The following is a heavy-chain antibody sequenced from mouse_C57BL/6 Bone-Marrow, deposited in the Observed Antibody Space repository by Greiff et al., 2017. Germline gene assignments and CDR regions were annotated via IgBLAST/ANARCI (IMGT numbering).Heavy chain of an antibody. V-gene: IGHV1-80*01. CDR3: ARRRGYSNYEAMDY. CDR2: IYPGDGDT. CDR1: GYAFSSYW. D-gene: IGHD2-5*01. Sequence: QVQLKESGAELVKPGASVKISCKASGYAFSSYWMNWVKQRPGKGLEWIGQIYPGDGDTNYNGKFKGKATLTADKSSSTAYMQLSSLTSEDSAVYVCARRRGYSNYEAMDYWGQGTSVTVSS. J-gene: IGHJ4*01.